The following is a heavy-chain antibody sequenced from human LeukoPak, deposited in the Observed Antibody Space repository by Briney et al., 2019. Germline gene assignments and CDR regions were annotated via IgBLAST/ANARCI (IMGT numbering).Heavy chain of an antibody. V-gene: IGHV4-31*03. J-gene: IGHJ4*02. D-gene: IGHD3-22*01. CDR2: IFYSGST. Sequence: PSETLSLTCTVSGGSISSGGYYWSWIRQHPGKGLEWIGYIFYSGSTYYNPSLKSRLTISVDTSKNQFSLRLSSVTAADTAVYYCARLRAYYYDSSGYYNFDFWGQGTLVTVSS. CDR3: ARLRAYYYDSSGYYNFDF. CDR1: GGSISSGGYY.